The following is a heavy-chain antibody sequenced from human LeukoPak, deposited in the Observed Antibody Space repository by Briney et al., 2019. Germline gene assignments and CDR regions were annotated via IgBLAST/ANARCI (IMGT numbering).Heavy chain of an antibody. V-gene: IGHV4-34*12. CDR3: ARDLDGTVDY. CDR1: GGSFDGYY. D-gene: IGHD1-1*01. Sequence: PSETLSLTCAVFGGSFDGYYWTWIRQSPGKGLEWIGEIVYSGSTNYNPSLKSRVTISVDTSKNQFSLKLSSVTAADTAVYYCARDLDGTVDYWGQGTLVTVSS. CDR2: IVYSGST. J-gene: IGHJ4*02.